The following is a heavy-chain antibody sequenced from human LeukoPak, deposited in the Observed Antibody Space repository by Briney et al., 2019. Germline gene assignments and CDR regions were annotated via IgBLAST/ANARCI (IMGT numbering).Heavy chain of an antibody. CDR2: IYYSGST. J-gene: IGHJ4*02. CDR3: ARIAVAGISGRPARFDY. CDR1: GGSFSGYY. Sequence: AETLSLTCAVYGGSFSGYYWRWIRQPPGKGLEWIGYIYYSGSTNYNPSLKSRVTISVDTSKNQSSLKLSSVTAADTAVYYCARIAVAGISGRPARFDYWGQGTLVTVSS. D-gene: IGHD6-19*01. V-gene: IGHV4-59*08.